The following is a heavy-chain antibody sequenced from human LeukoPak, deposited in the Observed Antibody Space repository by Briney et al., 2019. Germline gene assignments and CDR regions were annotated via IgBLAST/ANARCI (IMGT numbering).Heavy chain of an antibody. CDR1: GGSISSYY. CDR2: IYYSGST. J-gene: IGHJ4*02. Sequence: SSETLSLTCTVSGGSISSYYWSWIRQPPGKGLEWIGYIYYSGSTNYNPSLKSRVTISVGTSKNQFSLKLSSVTAADTAVYYCARMKAVYSSSWYNPGTKYYFDYWGQGTLVTVSS. V-gene: IGHV4-59*08. CDR3: ARMKAVYSSSWYNPGTKYYFDY. D-gene: IGHD6-13*01.